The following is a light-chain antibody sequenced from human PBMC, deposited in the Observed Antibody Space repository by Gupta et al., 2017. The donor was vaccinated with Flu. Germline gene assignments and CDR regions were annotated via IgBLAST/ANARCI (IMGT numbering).Light chain of an antibody. Sequence: SYELHQLPSMTQYPGQTASITRSGDKLGDKYACWYQQKPGQSPVLFIYQDSKRPSGIPERFSGSNSGNTATLTISGTQAMDEADYYCQAWDSSTALYVFGTGTKVTVL. J-gene: IGLJ1*01. CDR3: QAWDSSTALYV. CDR1: KLGDKY. V-gene: IGLV3-1*01. CDR2: QDS.